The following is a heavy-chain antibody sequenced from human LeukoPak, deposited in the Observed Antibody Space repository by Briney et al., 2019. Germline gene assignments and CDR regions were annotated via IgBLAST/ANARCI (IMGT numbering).Heavy chain of an antibody. CDR2: FDPEDGET. CDR3: AHPYYYDSSGYYYYYFDY. Sequence: AASVKVSCKVSGYTLTELSMHWVRQAPGKGREWMGGFDPEDGETIYAQKFQGRVTMTEDTSTDTAYMELSSLRSEDTAVYYCAHPYYYDSSGYYYYYFDYWGQGTLVTVSS. CDR1: GYTLTELS. V-gene: IGHV1-24*01. J-gene: IGHJ4*02. D-gene: IGHD3-22*01.